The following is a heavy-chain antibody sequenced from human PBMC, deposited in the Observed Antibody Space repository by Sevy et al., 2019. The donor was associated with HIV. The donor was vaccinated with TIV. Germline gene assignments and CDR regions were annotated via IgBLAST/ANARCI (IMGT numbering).Heavy chain of an antibody. J-gene: IGHJ4*02. CDR3: AKSWPRGYYYGSWRGDMDYFDY. CDR2: ITISGGST. V-gene: IGHV3-23*01. D-gene: IGHD3-10*01. CDR1: GFTFSSYA. Sequence: GGSLRLSCAASGFTFSSYAMSWVRQAPGKGLEWVSAITISGGSTYYADSVKGRFTISRDNCKNTLYLQMNSLRAEDTAVYYCAKSWPRGYYYGSWRGDMDYFDYWGQGTLVTVSS.